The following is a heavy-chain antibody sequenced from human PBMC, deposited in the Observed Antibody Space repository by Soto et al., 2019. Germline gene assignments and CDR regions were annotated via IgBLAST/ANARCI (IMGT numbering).Heavy chain of an antibody. CDR2: IDPSDSYT. V-gene: IGHV5-10-1*01. D-gene: IGHD6-19*01. J-gene: IGHJ6*02. CDR3: ARHGAYSSGWFNYYYGMDV. Sequence: PRESLKISCKGSGYSFTSYWISWVRQMPGKGLEWMGRIDPSDSYTNYSPSFQGHVTISADKSISTAYLQWSSLKASDTAMYYCARHGAYSSGWFNYYYGMDVWGQGTTVTVSS. CDR1: GYSFTSYW.